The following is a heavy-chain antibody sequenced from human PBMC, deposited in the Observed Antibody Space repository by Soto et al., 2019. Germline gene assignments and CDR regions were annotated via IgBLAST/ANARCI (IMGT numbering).Heavy chain of an antibody. V-gene: IGHV4-34*01. D-gene: IGHD3-9*01. J-gene: IGHJ4*02. CDR1: GGSFSGYY. CDR2: INHSGST. Sequence: LETLSLTCAVYGGSFSGYYWSWIRQPPGKGLEWIGEINHSGSTNYNPSLKSRVTISVDTSKNQFSLKLSSVTAADTAVYYCASFRYYDILTGYYPGYYFDYWGQGTLVTVSS. CDR3: ASFRYYDILTGYYPGYYFDY.